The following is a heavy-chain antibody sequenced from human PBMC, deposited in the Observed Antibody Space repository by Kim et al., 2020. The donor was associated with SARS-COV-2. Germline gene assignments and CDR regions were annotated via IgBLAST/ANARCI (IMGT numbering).Heavy chain of an antibody. J-gene: IGHJ4*02. Sequence: GGSLRLSCAVSGFTFSSYAMSWVRQAPGKGLEWVSFIYSDSSGTDYADSVKGRFTISRDNSKLYLQLNSLRADDTAVYYCERLGKADWLARFYFEYLCQG. CDR2: IYSDSSGT. V-gene: IGHV3-23*03. CDR1: GFTFSSYA. D-gene: IGHD3-9*01. CDR3: ERLGKADWLARFYFEY.